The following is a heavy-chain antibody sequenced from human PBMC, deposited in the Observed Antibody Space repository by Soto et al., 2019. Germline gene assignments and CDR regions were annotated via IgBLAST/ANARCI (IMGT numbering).Heavy chain of an antibody. D-gene: IGHD6-6*01. J-gene: IGHJ4*02. CDR2: IIPIFGTA. Sequence: QVQLVQSGAEVKKPGSSVKVSCKASGGTFSSYSISWVPQAPGQGLEWMGGIIPIFGTANYAQKFQGRVTITADESTSTAYMELSSLRSEDTAVYYCAIEYSSSPPYYPIGYWGQGTLVTVSS. CDR3: AIEYSSSPPYYPIGY. CDR1: GGTFSSYS. V-gene: IGHV1-69*01.